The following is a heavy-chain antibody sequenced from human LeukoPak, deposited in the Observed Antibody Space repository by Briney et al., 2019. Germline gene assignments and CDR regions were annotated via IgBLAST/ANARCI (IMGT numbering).Heavy chain of an antibody. J-gene: IGHJ4*02. D-gene: IGHD4-11*01. CDR1: GLTFSDYY. CDR2: IGSSGSTI. CDR3: ARSDYPFDY. V-gene: IGHV3-11*01. Sequence: GGSLRLSCAASGLTFSDYYMSWIRQAPGKGLEWVSNIGSSGSTINYADSVKGRFSISRDNAKNSLYLQMNSLRAEDTAVYYCARSDYPFDYWGQGTLVTVSS.